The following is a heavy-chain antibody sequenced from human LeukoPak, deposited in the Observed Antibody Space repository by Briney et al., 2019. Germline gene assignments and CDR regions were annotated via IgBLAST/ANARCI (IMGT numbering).Heavy chain of an antibody. Sequence: GGSLRLSWAASGFTFSSYWMHWVRQAPGKGLVWVSRINSDGSSTSYADSVKGRFTISRDNAKNTLYLQMNSLRAEDTAVYYCATVFNYDILTGYITLEDYWGQGTLVTVSS. CDR3: ATVFNYDILTGYITLEDY. J-gene: IGHJ4*02. CDR1: GFTFSSYW. CDR2: INSDGSST. D-gene: IGHD3-9*01. V-gene: IGHV3-74*01.